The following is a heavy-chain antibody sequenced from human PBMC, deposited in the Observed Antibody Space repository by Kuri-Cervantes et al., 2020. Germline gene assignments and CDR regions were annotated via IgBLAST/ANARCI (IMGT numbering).Heavy chain of an antibody. J-gene: IGHJ3*02. Sequence: ASVKVSCKASGYTFTSYDINWVRQATGQGLEWMGWMNPNSGNTGYAQKFQGRVTMTRNTSISTAYMELSSLRPEDTAVYYCARTPSSGWYRDDAFDIWGQGTMVTVSS. D-gene: IGHD6-19*01. CDR3: ARTPSSGWYRDDAFDI. V-gene: IGHV1-8*01. CDR2: MNPNSGNT. CDR1: GYTFTSYD.